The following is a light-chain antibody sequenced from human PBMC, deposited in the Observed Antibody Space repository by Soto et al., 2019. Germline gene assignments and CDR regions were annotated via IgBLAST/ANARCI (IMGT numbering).Light chain of an antibody. CDR2: GAS. CDR1: QSVSSNY. V-gene: IGKV3-20*01. Sequence: EIVLTQSPATLSLSPGERATLSCRASQSVSSNYLAWYQQKPGQAPMLLIYGASSRATGIPDRFSGSGSGTEFTLTISSLEPEDFAVYYCQQYGSSPFTFGQGTKLEIK. CDR3: QQYGSSPFT. J-gene: IGKJ1*01.